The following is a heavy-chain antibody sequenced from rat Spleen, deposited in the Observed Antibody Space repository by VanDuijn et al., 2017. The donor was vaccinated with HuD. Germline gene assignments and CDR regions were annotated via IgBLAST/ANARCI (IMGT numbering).Heavy chain of an antibody. J-gene: IGHJ1*01. CDR3: ARHYYDGTYYFHWYFDF. V-gene: IGHV5S23*01. CDR2: ISTGGGIT. CDR1: GFTFSHYD. Sequence: EVQLVESGGGLVQPGRSLKLSCAASGFTFSHYDMAWVRQAPTKGPEWVASISTGGGITYYRDSVKGRFTISRDNAKNTQYLQMDSLRSEDTATYYCARHYYDGTYYFHWYFDFWGPGTMVTVSS. D-gene: IGHD1-12*02.